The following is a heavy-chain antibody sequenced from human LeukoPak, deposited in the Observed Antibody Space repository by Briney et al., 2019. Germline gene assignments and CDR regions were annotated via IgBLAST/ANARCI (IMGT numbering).Heavy chain of an antibody. CDR3: ATESWIQGEDY. V-gene: IGHV4-59*08. Sequence: SETLSLTCTVSGGSVSSYYWNWIRQPPGKGLEWIGYIYYSGSTNYNPSLRRRVTISVDTSKNQFSLRLTSVTAADTAVYYCATESWIQGEDYWGQGTLVTVSS. CDR2: IYYSGST. D-gene: IGHD5-18*01. J-gene: IGHJ4*02. CDR1: GGSVSSYY.